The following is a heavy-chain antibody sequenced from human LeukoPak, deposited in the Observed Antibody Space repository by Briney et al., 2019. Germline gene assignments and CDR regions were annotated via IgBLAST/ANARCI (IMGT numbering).Heavy chain of an antibody. D-gene: IGHD4-17*01. CDR3: ARTVTTVTTGYYYGMDV. CDR1: GFTFSSYG. J-gene: IGHJ6*02. Sequence: GGSLRLSCAASGFTFSSYGMHWVRQAPGKGLEWVAVISYDGSNKYYADSVKGRFTISRDNSKNTLYLQMNSLRAEDTAVYYCARTVTTVTTGYYYGMDVWGQGTTVTVSS. V-gene: IGHV3-30*03. CDR2: ISYDGSNK.